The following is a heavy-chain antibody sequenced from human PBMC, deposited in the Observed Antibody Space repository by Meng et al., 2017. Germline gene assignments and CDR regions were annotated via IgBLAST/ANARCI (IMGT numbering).Heavy chain of an antibody. D-gene: IGHD3-22*01. V-gene: IGHV3-23*01. J-gene: IGHJ4*02. CDR1: GFTFSSYA. CDR3: ASDTYYYDSSGPSYFDY. Sequence: GGSLRPSCAAPGFTFSSYAMHWVRQAPGKGLEWVSAISGSGGSTYYADSVKGRFTISRDNSKNTLYLQMNSLRAKDTAVYYCASDTYYYDSSGPSYFDYWGQGTLVTVSS. CDR2: ISGSGGST.